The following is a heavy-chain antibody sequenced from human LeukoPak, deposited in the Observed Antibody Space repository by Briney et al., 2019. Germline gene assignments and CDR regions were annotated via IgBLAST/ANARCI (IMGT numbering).Heavy chain of an antibody. J-gene: IGHJ3*02. D-gene: IGHD6-13*01. CDR1: GYTFTSYG. CDR3: ARDQSVRLLQTSSTYFKHVFAI. CDR2: ISGYNGNT. V-gene: IGHV1-18*01. Sequence: GASVNVSCKASGYTFTSYGISWVRQAPGQGLEWMGWISGYNGNTNYAQKVQGRVTMTTDTSTSTAYMELRSLRFDDTAVYYCARDQSVRLLQTSSTYFKHVFAIWGQGSMVTVSS.